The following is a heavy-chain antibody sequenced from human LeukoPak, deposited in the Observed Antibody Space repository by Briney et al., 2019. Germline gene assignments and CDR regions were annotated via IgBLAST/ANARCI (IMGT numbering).Heavy chain of an antibody. CDR2: ISGSGGST. D-gene: IGHD3-16*01. V-gene: IGHV3-23*01. Sequence: QPGGSLRLSCAASGFTFRKYWMSWVRQAPGKGLEWVSAISGSGGSTYYADSVKGRFTISRDNSKDTLYLQMNSLRAEDTAVYYCAKDLIPPLSWGQGTLVTVSS. CDR3: AKDLIPPLS. CDR1: GFTFRKYW. J-gene: IGHJ5*02.